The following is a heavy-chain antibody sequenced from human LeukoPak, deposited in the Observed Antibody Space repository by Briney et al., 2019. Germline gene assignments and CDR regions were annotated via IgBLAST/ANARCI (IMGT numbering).Heavy chain of an antibody. CDR1: GFTVRSSF. V-gene: IGHV3-66*01. CDR2: IYSGGST. J-gene: IGHJ4*02. CDR3: ATPSYYYGSGSYGG. Sequence: PGGSLRLSCVASGFTVRSSFMNWVRQAPGKGLEWVSVIYSGGSTYYADSVRGRFTISRDNSKNTLYLQMNSLRAEDTAVYYCATPSYYYGSGSYGGWGQGTLVTVSS. D-gene: IGHD3-10*01.